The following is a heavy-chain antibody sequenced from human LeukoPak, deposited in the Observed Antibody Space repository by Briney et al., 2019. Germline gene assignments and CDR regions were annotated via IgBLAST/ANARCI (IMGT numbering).Heavy chain of an antibody. V-gene: IGHV3-21*01. D-gene: IGHD1-14*01. CDR3: ARDRWPRGETTTIGPFDP. Sequence: ETLSLTCAVYGGSFSGYYWSWVRQAPGKGLEWVSSISDRSGHIYYADSVKGRFTISRDNAKNSLSLQMSSLRVEDTAVYYCARDRWPRGETTTIGPFDPWGQGTLVIVSS. CDR1: GGSFSGYY. J-gene: IGHJ5*02. CDR2: ISDRSGHI.